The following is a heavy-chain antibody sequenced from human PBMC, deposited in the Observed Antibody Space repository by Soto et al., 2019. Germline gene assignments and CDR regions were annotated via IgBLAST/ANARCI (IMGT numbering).Heavy chain of an antibody. CDR2: ISSSSSTI. Sequence: GGSLRLSCAASGFTFSSYSMNWVRQAPGKGLEWVSYISSSSSTIYYADSVKGRFTISRDNAKNSLYLQMNSLRDEDTAVYCCAREFDVLLWFGELYPDAFDIWGQGTMVTVSS. J-gene: IGHJ3*02. CDR1: GFTFSSYS. CDR3: AREFDVLLWFGELYPDAFDI. D-gene: IGHD3-10*01. V-gene: IGHV3-48*02.